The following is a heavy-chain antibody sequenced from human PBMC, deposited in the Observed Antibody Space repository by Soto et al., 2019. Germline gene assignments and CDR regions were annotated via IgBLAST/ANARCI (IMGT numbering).Heavy chain of an antibody. CDR3: AREAGYFDY. V-gene: IGHV3-53*02. D-gene: IGHD6-19*01. CDR2: IYTDGNT. J-gene: IGHJ4*02. Sequence: EVQLVETGGGLIQPGGSLRLSCAASGLTVSSNYMSWVRQAPGKGLEWVSIIYTDGNTYYADSVKGRFTISRDNSKNTLYLQMNSLGAEDTAVYYCAREAGYFDYWGQGTLVTVSS. CDR1: GLTVSSNY.